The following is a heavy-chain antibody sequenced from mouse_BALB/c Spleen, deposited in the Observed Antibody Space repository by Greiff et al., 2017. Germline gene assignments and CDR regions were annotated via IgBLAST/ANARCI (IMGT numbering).Heavy chain of an antibody. Sequence: VQLQQSGAELVRPGALVKLSCKASGSNIKDYYMHWVKQRPEQGLEWIGWIDPENGNTIYDPKFQGKASITADTSSNTADLQLSSLTSEDTAVYTCDRGGDRYPYAIDYWGQGTSVTVSS. CDR3: DRGGDRYPYAIDY. J-gene: IGHJ4*01. V-gene: IGHV14-1*02. D-gene: IGHD2-14*01. CDR2: IDPENGNT. CDR1: GSNIKDYY.